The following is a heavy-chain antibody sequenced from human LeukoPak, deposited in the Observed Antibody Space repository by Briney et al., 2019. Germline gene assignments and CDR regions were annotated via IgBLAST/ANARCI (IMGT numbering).Heavy chain of an antibody. V-gene: IGHV1-2*04. D-gene: IGHD6-13*01. CDR3: ARRLRRAGSAAFDI. CDR1: GYTFTGYY. Sequence: ASVKVSCKASGYTFTGYYMHWVRQAPGQGLEWMGWINPNSGGTNYAQKFQGWVTMTRDTSISTAYMELSRLRSDDTAVYYCARRLRRAGSAAFDIWGQGQWSPSLQ. CDR2: INPNSGGT. J-gene: IGHJ3*02.